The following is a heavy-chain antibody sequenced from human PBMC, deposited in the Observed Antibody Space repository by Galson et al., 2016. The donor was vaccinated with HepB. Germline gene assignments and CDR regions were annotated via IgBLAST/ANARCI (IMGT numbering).Heavy chain of an antibody. CDR2: INADGSRT. CDR1: GFRFSAYW. D-gene: IGHD6-19*01. Sequence: SLRLSCAASGFRFSAYWLAWVRQAPGKGLEYVANINADGSRTHYLDSAKGRFTISRDNAKNPVAMQRDSLRADDTALYYCWSGYTSGIWGQGTRVTVSS. J-gene: IGHJ3*02. V-gene: IGHV3-7*01. CDR3: WSGYTSGI.